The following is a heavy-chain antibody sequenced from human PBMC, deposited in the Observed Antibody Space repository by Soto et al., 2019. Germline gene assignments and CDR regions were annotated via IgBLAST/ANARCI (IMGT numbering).Heavy chain of an antibody. CDR1: GFTFSSYS. CDR2: ISSSSSTI. D-gene: IGHD3-22*01. J-gene: IGHJ4*02. V-gene: IGHV3-48*02. CDR3: ARSDYYDSSGYSDFVKVYYFDY. Sequence: GGSLRLSCAASGFTFSSYSMNWVRQAPGKGLEWVSYISSSSSTIYYADSVKGRFTISRDNAKNSLYLQMNSLRDEDTAVYYCARSDYYDSSGYSDFVKVYYFDYWGQGTLVTVSS.